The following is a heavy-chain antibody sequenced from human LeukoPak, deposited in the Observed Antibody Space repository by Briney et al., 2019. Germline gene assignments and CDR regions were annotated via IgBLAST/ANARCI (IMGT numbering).Heavy chain of an antibody. V-gene: IGHV3-48*01. D-gene: IGHD2-2*01. J-gene: IGHJ5*02. CDR3: ATCSSISCSRGNWFDP. CDR1: GFTFNNYS. CDR2: ISSSSKTI. Sequence: GGSLRLSCAASGFTFNNYSMNWVRQAPGKGLEWVSYISSSSKTIYYADSVKDRFTISRDNAKNSLYLQMNSLRAEDTAVYYCATCSSISCSRGNWFDPWGQGTLVTVSS.